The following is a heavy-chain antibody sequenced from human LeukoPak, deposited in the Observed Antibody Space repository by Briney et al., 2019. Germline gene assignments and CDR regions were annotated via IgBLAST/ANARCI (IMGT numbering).Heavy chain of an antibody. CDR3: ARGGTRPNYGPGSKYYMDV. J-gene: IGHJ6*03. V-gene: IGHV4-34*01. CDR1: GGSFSGYY. CDR2: INHSGST. D-gene: IGHD3-10*01. Sequence: SETLSLTCAVYGGSFSGYYWSWIRQPPGKGLEWIGEINHSGSTNYNPSLKSRVTISVDTSKNQFSLKLSSVTAADTAVYYCARGGTRPNYGPGSKYYMDVWGKGTTVTVSS.